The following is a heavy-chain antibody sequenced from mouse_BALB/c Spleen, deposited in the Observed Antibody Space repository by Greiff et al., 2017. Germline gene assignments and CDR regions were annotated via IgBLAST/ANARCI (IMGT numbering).Heavy chain of an antibody. CDR2: IDPYYGGT. CDR1: GYSFTGYN. CDR3: EGYGNYNYWYFDV. V-gene: IGHV1-39*01. Sequence: VHVKQSGPELEKPGASVKISCKASGYSFTGYNMNWVKQSNGKSLEWIGNIDPYYGGTSYNQKFKGKATLTVDKSSSTAYMQLKSLTSEDSAVYYCEGYGNYNYWYFDVWGAGTTVTVSS. D-gene: IGHD2-1*01. J-gene: IGHJ1*01.